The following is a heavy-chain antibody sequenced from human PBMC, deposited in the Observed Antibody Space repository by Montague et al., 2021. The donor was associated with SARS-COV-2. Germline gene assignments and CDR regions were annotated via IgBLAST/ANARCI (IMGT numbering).Heavy chain of an antibody. Sequence: SETLSLTCTVSGASIRSTTFYWGWIRQSPGKGLGWIGNIYEGDTTYYTPSLKSRVTISVDTSKNQFSLKLNSVTAADTAVYYCARGILSMNMAVVVLLGGIYYFDSWGQGTLVAVSS. V-gene: IGHV4-39*01. CDR3: ARGILSMNMAVVVLLGGIYYFDS. J-gene: IGHJ4*02. D-gene: IGHD3-22*01. CDR1: GASIRSTTFY. CDR2: IYEGDTT.